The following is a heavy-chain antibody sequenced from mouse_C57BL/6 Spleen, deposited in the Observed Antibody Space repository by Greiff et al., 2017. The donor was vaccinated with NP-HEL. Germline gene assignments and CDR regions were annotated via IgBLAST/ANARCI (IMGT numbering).Heavy chain of an antibody. CDR2: IRLKSDNYAT. CDR3: TEYYGSRGLAY. Sequence: EVQGVESGGGLVQPGGSMKLSCVASGFTFSNYWMNWVRQSPEKGLEWVAQIRLKSDNYATHYAESVKGRFTISRDDSKSSVYLQMNNLRAEDTGIYYCTEYYGSRGLAYWGQGTLVTVSA. CDR1: GFTFSNYW. V-gene: IGHV6-3*01. J-gene: IGHJ3*01. D-gene: IGHD1-1*01.